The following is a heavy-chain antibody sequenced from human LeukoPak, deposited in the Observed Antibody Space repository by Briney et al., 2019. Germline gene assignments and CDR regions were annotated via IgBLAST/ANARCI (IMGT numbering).Heavy chain of an antibody. Sequence: PGGSLRLSCAASGFTLSDHYMDWVRQAPGKGLEWVGRTRNKANSYTTEYAASVKGGFTVSRDDSRNSLFLLMNSLETEDTAVYYCVRSPGVGVDFDFWGQGTLVTVSS. CDR1: GFTLSDHY. D-gene: IGHD2-21*01. V-gene: IGHV3-72*01. J-gene: IGHJ4*02. CDR2: TRNKANSYTT. CDR3: VRSPGVGVDFDF.